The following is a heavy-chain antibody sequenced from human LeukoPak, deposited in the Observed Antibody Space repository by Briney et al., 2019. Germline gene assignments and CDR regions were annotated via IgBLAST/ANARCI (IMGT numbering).Heavy chain of an antibody. CDR1: GGSISSSSYY. J-gene: IGHJ4*02. Sequence: SETLSLTCTVSGGSISSSSYYWGWIRQPPGKGLEWIGSIYYSGSTYYNPSLKSRVTISGDTSKNQFSLKLNSVTAADTAVYYCASYSGSYINTDFWGQGTLVTVSS. D-gene: IGHD1-26*01. CDR3: ASYSGSYINTDF. V-gene: IGHV4-39*07. CDR2: IYYSGST.